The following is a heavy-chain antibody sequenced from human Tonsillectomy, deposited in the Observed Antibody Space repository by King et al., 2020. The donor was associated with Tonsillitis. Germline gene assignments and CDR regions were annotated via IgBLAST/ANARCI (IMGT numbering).Heavy chain of an antibody. D-gene: IGHD6-19*01. CDR1: GFTFNNYG. V-gene: IGHV3-33*08. Sequence: VQLVESGGGVVQPGRSLRLSCAASGFTFNNYGMHWVRQAPGKGLEWVAVIWYYGSNKYYAESVKGRFTISRDNSKNTLYLQMNSLRAEDTAVYYCASEAGRPFDYWGQGTLVTVSS. CDR3: ASEAGRPFDY. J-gene: IGHJ4*02. CDR2: IWYYGSNK.